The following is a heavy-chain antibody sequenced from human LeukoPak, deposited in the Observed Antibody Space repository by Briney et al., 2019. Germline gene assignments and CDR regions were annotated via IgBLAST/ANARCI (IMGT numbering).Heavy chain of an antibody. CDR3: ARGYYDSSSLNFDY. D-gene: IGHD3-22*01. Sequence: GGSLRLSCAASGFTFSDFYMSWIRQAPGKGLEWVSYISSSGSTIYYADSVKGRFTISRDNAKNSLYLQMNSLRAEDTAVYYCARGYYDSSSLNFDYWGQGTLVTVSS. V-gene: IGHV3-11*04. J-gene: IGHJ4*02. CDR2: ISSSGSTI. CDR1: GFTFSDFY.